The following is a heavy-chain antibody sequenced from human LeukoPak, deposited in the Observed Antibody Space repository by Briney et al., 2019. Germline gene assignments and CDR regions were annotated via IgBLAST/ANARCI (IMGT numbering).Heavy chain of an antibody. Sequence: PGGSLRLSCAASGFTFNTYGMNWVRQAPGKGLEWVSHITGSGGIIYYVDSVKGRFTVSRDNAKNSLYLQMNSLRDEDTAVYYRARDEYYDSSGYGRRAFDYWGQGTLVTVSS. D-gene: IGHD3-22*01. CDR3: ARDEYYDSSGYGRRAFDY. CDR2: ITGSGGII. CDR1: GFTFNTYG. J-gene: IGHJ4*02. V-gene: IGHV3-48*02.